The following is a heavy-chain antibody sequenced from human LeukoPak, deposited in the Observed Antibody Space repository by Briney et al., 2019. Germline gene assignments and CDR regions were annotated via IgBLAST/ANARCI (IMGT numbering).Heavy chain of an antibody. V-gene: IGHV3-48*03. J-gene: IGHJ3*02. CDR1: GFTFSSYE. CDR3: AREADSGSYDAFDI. CDR2: ISSSGSTI. D-gene: IGHD1-26*01. Sequence: GGSLRLSCAASGFTFSSYEMNWVRQAPRKGLEWVSYISSSGSTIYYADSVRGRFTISRDNAKNSLYLQMNSLRAEDTAVYYCAREADSGSYDAFDIWGQGTMVTVSS.